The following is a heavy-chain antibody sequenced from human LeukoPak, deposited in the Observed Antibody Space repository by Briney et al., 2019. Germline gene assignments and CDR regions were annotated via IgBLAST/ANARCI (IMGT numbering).Heavy chain of an antibody. Sequence: GGSLRLSCAASGFTSSSYAMHWVRQAPGKGLEWVAVISYDGSNKYYADSVKGRFTISRDNSKNTLYLQMNSLRAEDTAVYYCARNDIVLMVYANWFDPWGQGTLVTVSS. CDR3: ARNDIVLMVYANWFDP. CDR2: ISYDGSNK. V-gene: IGHV3-30*04. J-gene: IGHJ5*02. CDR1: GFTSSSYA. D-gene: IGHD2-8*01.